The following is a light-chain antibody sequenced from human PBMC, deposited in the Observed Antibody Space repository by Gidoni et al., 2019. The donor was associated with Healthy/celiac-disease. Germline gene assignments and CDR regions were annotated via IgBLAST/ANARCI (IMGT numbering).Light chain of an antibody. CDR3: QQYDNLPPMYT. V-gene: IGKV1-33*01. CDR2: DAS. CDR1: QDISNY. Sequence: DIQMTQSPSSLSASVGDRVTITCQASQDISNYLNWYQQKPGKAPKLVIYDASNLETGVPSRFSGSGSGTDFTFTISSLQPEDIATYYCQQYDNLPPMYTFXQXTKLEIK. J-gene: IGKJ2*01.